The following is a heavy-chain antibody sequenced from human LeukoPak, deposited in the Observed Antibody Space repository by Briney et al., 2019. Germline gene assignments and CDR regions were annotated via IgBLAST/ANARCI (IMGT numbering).Heavy chain of an antibody. CDR3: ARDPSRWLQPSYYFDY. D-gene: IGHD5-24*01. CDR1: GFTFNDYY. J-gene: IGHJ4*02. V-gene: IGHV3-11*04. Sequence: GGSLRLSCAASGFTFNDYYMTWIRQAPGKGLEWVSYMSSSGSTIYYADSVKGRFTISRDNAKNSLYLQTNSLRAEDTAVYYCARDPSRWLQPSYYFDYWGQGTLVTVSS. CDR2: MSSSGSTI.